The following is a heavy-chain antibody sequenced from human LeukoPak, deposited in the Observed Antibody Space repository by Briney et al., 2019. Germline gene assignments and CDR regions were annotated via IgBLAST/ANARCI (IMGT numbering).Heavy chain of an antibody. V-gene: IGHV3-23*01. CDR3: ANLIVGATTVDY. CDR2: ISGSGGST. CDR1: GFTFSSYA. J-gene: IGHJ4*02. D-gene: IGHD1-26*01. Sequence: GGSLRLSCAASGFTFSSYAMSWVRQAPGKGPEWVSAISGSGGSTYYADPVKGRFTISRDNSKNTLYLQMNSLRAEDTAVYYCANLIVGATTVDYWGQGTLVTVSS.